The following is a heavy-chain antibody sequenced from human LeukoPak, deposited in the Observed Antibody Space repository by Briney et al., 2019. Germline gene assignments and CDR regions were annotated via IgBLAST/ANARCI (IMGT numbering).Heavy chain of an antibody. Sequence: RTSETLSLTCTVSGGSISSYYWSWIRQPPGKGLEWIGYIYYSGSTNYNPSLKSRVTISVDTSKNQFSLKPSSVTAADTAVYYCARGARWLQFGWFDPWGQGTLVTVSS. CDR2: IYYSGST. D-gene: IGHD5-24*01. CDR3: ARGARWLQFGWFDP. CDR1: GGSISSYY. J-gene: IGHJ5*02. V-gene: IGHV4-59*01.